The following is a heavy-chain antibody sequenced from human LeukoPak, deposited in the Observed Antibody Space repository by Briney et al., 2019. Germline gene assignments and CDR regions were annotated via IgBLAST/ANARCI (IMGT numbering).Heavy chain of an antibody. CDR3: ARGHGGNSYVFDY. J-gene: IGHJ4*02. D-gene: IGHD5-12*01. V-gene: IGHV4-61*02. Sequence: SETLSLTCTVSGGSINSSSYYWSWIRQPAGKGLEWIGRIYTSGSTNYNPSLKSRVTISVDTSKNQFSLKLSSVTAADTAVYHCARGHGGNSYVFDYWGQGSLVTVSS. CDR1: GGSINSSSYY. CDR2: IYTSGST.